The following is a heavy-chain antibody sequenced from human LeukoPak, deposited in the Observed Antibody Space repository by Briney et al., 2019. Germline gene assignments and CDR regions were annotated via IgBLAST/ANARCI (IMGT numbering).Heavy chain of an antibody. Sequence: GGSLRLSCAASGFTFSNYGMHWVRQAPGKGLEWVAFIRYDGSKKYYADSVKGRFTISRDNSKNTLNLHMNSLRAEDTAVYYCAKDPTHYRVWDYYETIGLSYWGQGTLVTVSS. V-gene: IGHV3-30*02. J-gene: IGHJ4*02. CDR2: IRYDGSKK. CDR3: AKDPTHYRVWDYYETIGLSY. CDR1: GFTFSNYG. D-gene: IGHD3-22*01.